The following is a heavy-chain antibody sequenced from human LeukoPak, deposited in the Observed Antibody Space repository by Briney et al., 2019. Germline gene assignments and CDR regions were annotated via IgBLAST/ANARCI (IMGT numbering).Heavy chain of an antibody. CDR2: INHSGST. CDR3: ARRGYSYGRNDAFDI. V-gene: IGHV4-34*01. Sequence: SETLSLTCAVYGGSFSGYYWSWIRQPPGKGLEWIGEINHSGSTNYNPSLKSRVTVSVDTSKNQFSLKLSSVTAADTAVYYCARRGYSYGRNDAFDIWGQGTMVTVSS. CDR1: GGSFSGYY. D-gene: IGHD5-18*01. J-gene: IGHJ3*02.